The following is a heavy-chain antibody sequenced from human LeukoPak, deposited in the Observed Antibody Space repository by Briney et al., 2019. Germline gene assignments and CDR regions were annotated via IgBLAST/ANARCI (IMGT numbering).Heavy chain of an antibody. Sequence: ASVKVSCKASGYTFTSYGISWVRQAPGQGLQWMGWISAYNGNTNYAQKLQGRVTMTTDTSTGTAYMELRSLRSDDTAVYYGARDPGYSSGWTHSYYGMDVWGQGTTVTVSS. D-gene: IGHD6-19*01. J-gene: IGHJ6*02. V-gene: IGHV1-18*04. CDR3: ARDPGYSSGWTHSYYGMDV. CDR2: ISAYNGNT. CDR1: GYTFTSYG.